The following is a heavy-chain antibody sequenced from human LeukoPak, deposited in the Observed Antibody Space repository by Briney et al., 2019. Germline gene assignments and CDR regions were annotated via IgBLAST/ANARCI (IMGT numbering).Heavy chain of an antibody. CDR2: ISSSSTI. V-gene: IGHV3-48*01. CDR1: GFTFSSYS. CDR3: ARDLGGGDCNFDY. Sequence: GGSLRLSCAASGFTFSSYSMNWVRQAPGKGLEWVSYISSSSTIYYADSVKGRFTTSRDNAKNSLYLQMNSLRAEDTAVYYCARDLGGGDCNFDYWGQGTLVTVSS. J-gene: IGHJ4*02. D-gene: IGHD2-21*02.